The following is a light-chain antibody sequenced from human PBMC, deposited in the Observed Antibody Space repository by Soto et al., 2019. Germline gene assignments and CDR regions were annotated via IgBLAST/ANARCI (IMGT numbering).Light chain of an antibody. Sequence: DIVLTQSPGTLYLSPGERATLSCRASQIVSSSYLAWYQQRPGQAPRLLIYGASSRATGIPDRFSGSGSGTEFTLTISSLQSEDFAVYYCQQYNNWPQITFGQGTRLEIK. V-gene: IGKV3-20*01. CDR2: GAS. CDR3: QQYNNWPQIT. CDR1: QIVSSSY. J-gene: IGKJ5*01.